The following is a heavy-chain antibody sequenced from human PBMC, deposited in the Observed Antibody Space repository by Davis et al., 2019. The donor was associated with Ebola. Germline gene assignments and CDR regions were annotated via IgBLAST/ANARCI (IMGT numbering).Heavy chain of an antibody. Sequence: ASVKVSCKTSGYNFSTYGIAWVRQAPGQGLEWMGWFSPHHGKTEYVQKFQDRVSMTTDTSTTTGYMELRGLTSDDTAVYFCARDRIVGGTDHWGQGTLVTVSS. J-gene: IGHJ4*02. V-gene: IGHV1-18*01. D-gene: IGHD1-26*01. CDR1: GYNFSTYG. CDR2: FSPHHGKT. CDR3: ARDRIVGGTDH.